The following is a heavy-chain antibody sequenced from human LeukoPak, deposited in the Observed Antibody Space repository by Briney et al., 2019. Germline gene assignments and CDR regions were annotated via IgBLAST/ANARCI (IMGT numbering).Heavy chain of an antibody. V-gene: IGHV1-69*13. CDR1: GGTFSSYA. J-gene: IGHJ4*02. CDR2: IIPIFGTA. D-gene: IGHD2-2*01. CDR3: AARSKWGSPSPFDY. Sequence: SVKVSCKASGGTFSSYAISWVRQAPGQGLEWMGGIIPIFGTANYAQKFQGRVTITADESTSTAYMELSSLRSEDTAVSYCAARSKWGSPSPFDYWGQGTLVTVSS.